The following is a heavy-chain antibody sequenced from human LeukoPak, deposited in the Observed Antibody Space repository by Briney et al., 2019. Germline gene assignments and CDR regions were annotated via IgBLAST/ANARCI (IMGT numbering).Heavy chain of an antibody. V-gene: IGHV4-59*11. D-gene: IGHD1-26*01. CDR3: ARRFRVGDIHVDAFDM. Sequence: SETLSLTCTVSGGSISSHYWSWIRQPPGRGLEWIGYVFNSGTTDQNPSLKGRVTISLDTSKNHVSLRLTSVTAADTAVYYCARRFRVGDIHVDAFDMWGRGTMVTVSS. CDR1: GGSISSHY. J-gene: IGHJ3*02. CDR2: VFNSGTT.